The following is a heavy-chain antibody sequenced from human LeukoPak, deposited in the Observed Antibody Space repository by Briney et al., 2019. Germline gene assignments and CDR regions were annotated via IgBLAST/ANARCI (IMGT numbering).Heavy chain of an antibody. J-gene: IGHJ4*02. V-gene: IGHV4-34*01. CDR2: INHSGST. CDR1: GGSFSGYY. Sequence: SETLSLTXAVYGGSFSGYYWSWIRQPPGKGLEWIGEINHSGSTNYNPSLKGRVTISVDTSKNQFSLKLSSVTAADTAVYYCARTRVLRYFDWLPYYFDYWGQGTLVTVSS. D-gene: IGHD3-9*01. CDR3: ARTRVLRYFDWLPYYFDY.